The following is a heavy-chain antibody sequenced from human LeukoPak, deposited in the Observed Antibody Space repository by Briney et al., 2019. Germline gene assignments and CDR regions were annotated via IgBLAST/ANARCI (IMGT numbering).Heavy chain of an antibody. J-gene: IGHJ5*02. CDR2: INPNSGGT. Sequence: GASVKVSCKASGYTFTGYYMHWVRQAPGQGLEWMGWINPNSGGTNYAQKFQGRVTMTRDTSISTAYMELSRLRSDDTAVYYCARGRVIAAPLVGARGWFDPWGQGTLVTVSS. D-gene: IGHD1-26*01. CDR3: ARGRVIAAPLVGARGWFDP. CDR1: GYTFTGYY. V-gene: IGHV1-2*02.